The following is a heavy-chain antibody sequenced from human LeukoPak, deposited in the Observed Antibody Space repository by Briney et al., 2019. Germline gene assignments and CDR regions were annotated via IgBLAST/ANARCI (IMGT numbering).Heavy chain of an antibody. CDR2: IIPIFGTA. CDR3: ARSAATEYNWFDP. V-gene: IGHV1-69*13. D-gene: IGHD2-2*01. J-gene: IGHJ5*02. Sequence: ASVKVSCKASGGTFSSYAISWVRQAPGQGLEWMGGIIPIFGTANYAQKFQGRVTITADESTSTAYMELSSLRSEDTAVYYCARSAATEYNWFDPWGQGTLVTVSS. CDR1: GGTFSSYA.